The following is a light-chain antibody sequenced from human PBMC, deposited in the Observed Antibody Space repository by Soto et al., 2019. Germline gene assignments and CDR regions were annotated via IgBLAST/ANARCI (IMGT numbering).Light chain of an antibody. J-gene: IGKJ4*01. CDR2: AAS. CDR1: QNINLY. CDR3: HQSYITLSLN. V-gene: IGKV1-39*01. Sequence: IQMTQSPSFLSASIGDTVTITCRASQNINLYVNWYQQKSGKAPRLLIYAASTLESGVPSRFSGSGSGTDFTLTISSLQPEDFATYYCHQSYITLSLNFGGGTKIEIK.